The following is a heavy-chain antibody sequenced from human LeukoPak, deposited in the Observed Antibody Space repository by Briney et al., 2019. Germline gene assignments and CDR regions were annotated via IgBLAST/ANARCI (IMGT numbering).Heavy chain of an antibody. CDR1: GGTFSSYA. CDR3: AGSPRRYSNPIFDY. CDR2: IIPIFGTA. Sequence: SVKVSCKASGGTFSSYAISWVRQAPGQGLEWMGGIIPIFGTANYAQKFQGRVTITADESTSTDYMELSSLRSEDTAVYYCAGSPRRYSNPIFDYWGQGTLVTVSS. J-gene: IGHJ4*02. V-gene: IGHV1-69*13. D-gene: IGHD2-15*01.